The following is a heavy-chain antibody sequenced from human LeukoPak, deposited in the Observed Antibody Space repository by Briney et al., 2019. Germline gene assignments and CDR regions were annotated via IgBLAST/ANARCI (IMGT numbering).Heavy chain of an antibody. V-gene: IGHV3-23*01. CDR2: ISGSGAST. Sequence: GGSLRLSCAASGFTVSSNYMSWVRQAPGKGLEWVSGISGSGASTYYADSVKGRFTISRDNSKNTLYLQMNSLRAEDTAVYYCAKKQGKTPIAAASSWGQGTLVTVSS. D-gene: IGHD6-13*01. J-gene: IGHJ5*02. CDR1: GFTVSSNY. CDR3: AKKQGKTPIAAASS.